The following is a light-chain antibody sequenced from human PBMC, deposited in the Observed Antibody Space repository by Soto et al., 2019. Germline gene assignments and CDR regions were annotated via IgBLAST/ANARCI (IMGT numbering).Light chain of an antibody. CDR1: QGISSY. Sequence: AIRMTQSPSSLSASTGDRVTITCRASQGISSYLAWYQQKPGKAPKLLIYAASTLQSWVPSRFSESGSGTDFTLTISCLQSQYFSTDACQQHYIYHRTSGQGTTVEVK. J-gene: IGKJ1*01. V-gene: IGKV1-8*01. CDR3: QQHYIYHRT. CDR2: AAS.